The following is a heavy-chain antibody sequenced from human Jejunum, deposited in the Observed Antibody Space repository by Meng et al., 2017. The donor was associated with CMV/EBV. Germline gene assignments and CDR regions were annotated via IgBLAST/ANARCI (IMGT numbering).Heavy chain of an antibody. CDR2: IFHSGSP. Sequence: SVISVNYYSSWIRQTPGKGLEWIGYIFHSGSPNYNPSLESRVTISVDTSKNQFSLKLSSVTAADTAVYYCARQGDNNYYYTMDVWGQGTTVTVSS. CDR3: ARQGDNNYYYTMDV. D-gene: IGHD2-15*01. J-gene: IGHJ6*02. CDR1: SVISVNYY. V-gene: IGHV4-61*07.